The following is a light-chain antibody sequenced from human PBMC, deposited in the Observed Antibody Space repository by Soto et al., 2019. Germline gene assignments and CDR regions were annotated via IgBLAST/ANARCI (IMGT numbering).Light chain of an antibody. CDR1: NIGTQS. J-gene: IGLJ1*01. CDR3: QVWDSNSDHPGV. CDR2: YDS. Sequence: SYELTQPPSVSVAPGKTARITCGGNNIGTQSVHWYQQKPGQAPVLVIYYDSDRPSGIPERFSGSNSGNTATLTISGVEAGDEADYYCQVWDSNSDHPGVFGTGTKLTVL. V-gene: IGLV3-21*04.